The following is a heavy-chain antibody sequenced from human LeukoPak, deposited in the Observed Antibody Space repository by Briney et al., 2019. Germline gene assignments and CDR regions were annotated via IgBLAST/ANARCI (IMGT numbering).Heavy chain of an antibody. CDR1: GASFNNYS. CDR2: MYYSGST. Sequence: SETLSLTCTVSGASFNNYSCHWIRQPPGKGLEWIGYMYYSGSTDYNPSLKSRVTMSLDTSKNQFSLNLSSVTAADTAVYYCGRGPTVTTDYWGQGSWSPSPQ. CDR3: GRGPTVTTDY. D-gene: IGHD4-17*01. V-gene: IGHV4-59*01. J-gene: IGHJ4*02.